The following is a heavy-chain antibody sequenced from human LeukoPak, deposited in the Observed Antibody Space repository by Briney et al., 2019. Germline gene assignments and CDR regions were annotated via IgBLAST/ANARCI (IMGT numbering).Heavy chain of an antibody. CDR3: ARDSGWELRHLFFDE. CDR1: GYTFGSYS. J-gene: IGHJ4*02. CDR2: ISPSNGDT. Sequence: ASVKVSCKASGYTFGSYSISWVRRAPGQGLEWMGWISPSNGDTSYAQKVQDRVTMTTDTSTTTVYMELRSLTSDDTATYYCARDSGWELRHLFFDEWAQVTLVTVSS. V-gene: IGHV1-18*04. D-gene: IGHD1-26*01.